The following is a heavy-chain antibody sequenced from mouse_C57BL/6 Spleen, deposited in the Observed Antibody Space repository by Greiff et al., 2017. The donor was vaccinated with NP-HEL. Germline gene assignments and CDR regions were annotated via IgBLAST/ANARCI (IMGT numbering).Heavy chain of an antibody. CDR2: INPNYGTT. CDR3: ASGDYGSFHWYFDV. CDR1: GYSFTDYN. Sequence: VQLQQSGPELVKPGASVKISCKASGYSFTDYNMNWVKQSNGKSLEWIGVINPNYGTTSYNQKFKGKATLTVDQSSSTAYMQLNSLTSEDSAVYYCASGDYGSFHWYFDVWGTGTTVTVSS. J-gene: IGHJ1*03. D-gene: IGHD1-1*01. V-gene: IGHV1-39*01.